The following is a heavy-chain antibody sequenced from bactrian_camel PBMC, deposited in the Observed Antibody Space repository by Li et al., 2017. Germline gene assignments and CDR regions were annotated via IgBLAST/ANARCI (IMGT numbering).Heavy chain of an antibody. CDR2: LLTDTSNG. Sequence: HVQLVESGGGSVQSGGSLRLSCTVSGYTYSAYCTGWFRQAPGKEREGLAVLLTDTSNGFHADAVKGRFTTSPDNAKNTLTLQMNSLKPEDTAMYYCRTDPNPGNPIWCSGNWGQGTQVTVS. CDR1: GYTYSAYC. CDR3: RTDPNPGNPIWCSGN. D-gene: IGHD7*01. J-gene: IGHJ4*01. V-gene: IGHV3S6*01.